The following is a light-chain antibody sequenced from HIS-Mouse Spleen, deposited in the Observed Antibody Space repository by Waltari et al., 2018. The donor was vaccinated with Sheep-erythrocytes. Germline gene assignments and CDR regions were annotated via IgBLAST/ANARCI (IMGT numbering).Light chain of an antibody. Sequence: QSALTQPASVSGSPGQSITISCTGTSSDVGGYNYVSWYQQHPGKAPKLMIYEVSNRPSGVSNRFSGSKSGNTAYLTISGRQAEEEADYYCSSYTSSSTQVVGGGTKLTVL. CDR3: SSYTSSSTQV. V-gene: IGLV2-14*01. CDR2: EVS. CDR1: SSDVGGYNY. J-gene: IGLJ2*01.